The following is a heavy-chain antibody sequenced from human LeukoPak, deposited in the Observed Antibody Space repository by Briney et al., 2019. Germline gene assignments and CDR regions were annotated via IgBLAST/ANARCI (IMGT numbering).Heavy chain of an antibody. CDR3: ARDWGGPDDC. CDR2: INQNGSEK. D-gene: IGHD3-16*01. V-gene: IGHV3-7*01. CDR1: GFTFTTSW. Sequence: GGSLRLSCVASGFTFTTSWMSWVRQAPGKGLEWVANINQNGSEKYSVDSVKGRFIISRDDAKNSLYLQMNSLRAEDTAIYYCARDWGGPDDCWGQGTLVTVSS. J-gene: IGHJ4*02.